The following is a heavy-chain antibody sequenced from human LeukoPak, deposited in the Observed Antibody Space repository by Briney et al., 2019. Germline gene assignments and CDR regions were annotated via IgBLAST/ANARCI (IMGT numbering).Heavy chain of an antibody. Sequence: SETLSLTCAVYGGSFSGYYWSWIRQPPGKGLEWIGEINHSGSTNYNPSLKSRVTISIDTSKNQFSLNLSSVTAADTAVYYCARVGYNYGYDSWGQGTLVTVSS. CDR2: INHSGST. J-gene: IGHJ4*02. CDR3: ARVGYNYGYDS. D-gene: IGHD5-18*01. V-gene: IGHV4-34*01. CDR1: GGSFSGYY.